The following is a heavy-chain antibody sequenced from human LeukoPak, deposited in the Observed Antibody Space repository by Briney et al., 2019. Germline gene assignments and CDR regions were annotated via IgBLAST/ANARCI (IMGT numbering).Heavy chain of an antibody. CDR1: GFTVSSNY. Sequence: GGSLRLSCAASGFTVSSNYMSWVRQAPGKGLEWVANIKQDGSEKYYVDSVKGRFTISRDNAKNSLYLQMNSLRAEDTAVYYCARDLGSSGWYDYFDYWGQGTLVTVSS. CDR2: IKQDGSEK. CDR3: ARDLGSSGWYDYFDY. V-gene: IGHV3-7*01. J-gene: IGHJ4*02. D-gene: IGHD6-19*01.